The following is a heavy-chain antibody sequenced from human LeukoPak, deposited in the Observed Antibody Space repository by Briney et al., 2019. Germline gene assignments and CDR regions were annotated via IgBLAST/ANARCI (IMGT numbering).Heavy chain of an antibody. J-gene: IGHJ4*02. D-gene: IGHD3-10*01. CDR3: ARRRYGPRAGFDY. V-gene: IGHV4-38-2*02. CDR2: FYHGGST. CDR1: GYSISTGYY. Sequence: SETLSLTCTVSGYSISTGYYWDWIRQPPGKGLEWIGTFYHGGSTNYNPSLKSRVTISVDTSKNQFSLKLSSVTAADTAVYYCARRRYGPRAGFDYWGQGTLVTVSS.